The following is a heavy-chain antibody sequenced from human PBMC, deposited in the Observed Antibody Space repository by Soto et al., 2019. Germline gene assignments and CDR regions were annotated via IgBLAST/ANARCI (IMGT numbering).Heavy chain of an antibody. CDR3: AKEVRGIAAAATWDY. Sequence: GGSLRLSCAASGFTFSAYAMSWVRQAPGKGLQWVSGVGGSDTDKHYADSVRGRFTVSRDNSKNTLYLQMNSLRAEDTAVYYCAKEVRGIAAAATWDYWGQGTLVTVSS. J-gene: IGHJ4*02. CDR2: VGGSDTDK. V-gene: IGHV3-23*01. CDR1: GFTFSAYA. D-gene: IGHD6-13*01.